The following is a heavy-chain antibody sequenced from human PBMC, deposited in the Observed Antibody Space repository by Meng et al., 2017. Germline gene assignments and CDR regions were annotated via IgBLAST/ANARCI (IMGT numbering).Heavy chain of an antibody. D-gene: IGHD3-22*01. V-gene: IGHV3-33*01. CDR1: GFTFSSYG. J-gene: IGHJ4*02. Sequence: LTGAASGFTFSSYGMHWVRQAPGKGLEWVAVIWYDGSNKYYADSVKGRFTISRDNSKNTLYLQMNSLRAEDTAVYYCARDYHYYDSSGFIDYWGQGTLVTVSS. CDR3: ARDYHYYDSSGFIDY. CDR2: IWYDGSNK.